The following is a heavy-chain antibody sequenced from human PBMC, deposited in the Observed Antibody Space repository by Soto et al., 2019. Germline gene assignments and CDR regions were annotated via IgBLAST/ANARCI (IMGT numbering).Heavy chain of an antibody. CDR3: ASSSGNNYGVGTNYYFDY. D-gene: IGHD1-26*01. CDR1: GSTFSTYS. J-gene: IGHJ4*02. CDR2: IIPLFGTA. V-gene: IGHV1-69*06. Sequence: QVQLVQSGAEVKKPGSSVKVSCKTSGSTFSTYSIVWVRQAPGEGLEWMGGIIPLFGTANYAQKFQDRVTITADKSTKTAFMELSSLKSEDTAMYYCASSSGNNYGVGTNYYFDYWGQGTLVTVSS.